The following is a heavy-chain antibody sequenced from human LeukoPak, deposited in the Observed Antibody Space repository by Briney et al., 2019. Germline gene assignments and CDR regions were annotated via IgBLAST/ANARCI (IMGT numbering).Heavy chain of an antibody. CDR3: ARHLLGRYQLLLDY. J-gene: IGHJ4*02. CDR2: ISAYNGNA. V-gene: IGHV1-18*04. CDR1: GYTFTSYG. Sequence: GASVKVSCKASGYTFTSYGISWVRQAPGQGLEWMGWISAYNGNANYAQKLQGRVTMTTDTPTSTAYMELRSLRSDDTAVYYCARHLLGRYQLLLDYWGQGTLVTVSS. D-gene: IGHD2-2*01.